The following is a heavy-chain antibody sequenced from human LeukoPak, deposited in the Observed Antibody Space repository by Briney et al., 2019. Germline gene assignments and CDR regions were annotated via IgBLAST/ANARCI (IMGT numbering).Heavy chain of an antibody. CDR3: ARMTSYSSGCYFDY. V-gene: IGHV4-59*01. Sequence: SETLSLTCTVTGGSISGYYWSWIRQPPRKGLEWIGFIYYSGTTNYNPSLKSRVTASVDTSKNQFSLMLSSVTAADTAVYYCARMTSYSSGCYFDYWGQGTLVTVSS. CDR1: GGSISGYY. J-gene: IGHJ4*02. D-gene: IGHD6-19*01. CDR2: IYYSGTT.